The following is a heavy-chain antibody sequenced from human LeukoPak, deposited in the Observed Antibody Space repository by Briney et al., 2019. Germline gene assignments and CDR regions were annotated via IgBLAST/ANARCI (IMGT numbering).Heavy chain of an antibody. CDR1: GGSISSYY. J-gene: IGHJ5*02. CDR2: IYYSGST. V-gene: IGHV4-59*08. D-gene: IGHD6-13*01. Sequence: SETLSLTCTVSGGSISSYYWSWIRQPPGKGLEWIGYIYYSGSTNYNPSLKSRVTISVDTSKSQFSLKLSSVTAADTAVYYCARLFGYSSSWYENWFDPWGQGTLVTVSS. CDR3: ARLFGYSSSWYENWFDP.